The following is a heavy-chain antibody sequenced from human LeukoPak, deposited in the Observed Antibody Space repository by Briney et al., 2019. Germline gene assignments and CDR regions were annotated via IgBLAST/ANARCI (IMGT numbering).Heavy chain of an antibody. CDR2: IWYDGSNK. CDR1: GFTFSSYG. J-gene: IGHJ4*02. CDR3: ARDDSSGYYYVDY. Sequence: GGSLGLSCAASGFTFSSYGMHWVRQAPGKGLEWVAVIWYDGSNKYYADSVKSRFTISRDNSKNTLYLQMNSLRAEDTAVYYCARDDSSGYYYVDYWGQGTLVTVSS. V-gene: IGHV3-33*01. D-gene: IGHD3-22*01.